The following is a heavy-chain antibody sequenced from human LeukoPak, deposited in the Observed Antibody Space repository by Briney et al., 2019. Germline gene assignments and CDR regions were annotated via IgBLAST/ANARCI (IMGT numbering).Heavy chain of an antibody. V-gene: IGHV4-39*01. CDR3: ARSVRSYYGSGTYGVD. CDR1: GGSISSSSHY. CDR2: IYYRGST. D-gene: IGHD3-10*01. Sequence: SGTLSLTCTVSGGSISSSSHYWGCVRQPPGKGREWIGNIYYRGSTYYNPSVKSRVTISVDTSKNQFPLKLRTVTAADTAVYYCARSVRSYYGSGTYGVDWGQGTLVTVSS. J-gene: IGHJ4*02.